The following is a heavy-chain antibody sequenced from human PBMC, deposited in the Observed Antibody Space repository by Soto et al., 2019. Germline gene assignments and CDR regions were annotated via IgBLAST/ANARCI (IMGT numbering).Heavy chain of an antibody. CDR3: ASCSTSCLTYYYYMDV. Sequence: QVQLQQWGAGLLKPSETLSLTCAVYGGSFSGYYWSWIRQPPGKGLEWIGEINHSGSTNYNPSLKSRVTISVDTSKNQFSQKLSSVTAADTAVYCCASCSTSCLTYYYYMDVWGKGTTVTVSS. CDR1: GGSFSGYY. D-gene: IGHD2-2*01. CDR2: INHSGST. J-gene: IGHJ6*03. V-gene: IGHV4-34*01.